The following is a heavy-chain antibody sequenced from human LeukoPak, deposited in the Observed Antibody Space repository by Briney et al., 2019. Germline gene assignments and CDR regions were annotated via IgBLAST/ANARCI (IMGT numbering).Heavy chain of an antibody. Sequence: KTWGSLRLSCAASGFTFSDYYMSWIRQAPGKGLEWVSYISSGGSTIYYADSVKGRFTISRDNAKKSLYLQMNSLRAEDTAVYYCASGRYGDYHFDYWGQGTLVTVSS. V-gene: IGHV3-11*01. J-gene: IGHJ4*02. D-gene: IGHD4-17*01. CDR2: ISSGGSTI. CDR3: ASGRYGDYHFDY. CDR1: GFTFSDYY.